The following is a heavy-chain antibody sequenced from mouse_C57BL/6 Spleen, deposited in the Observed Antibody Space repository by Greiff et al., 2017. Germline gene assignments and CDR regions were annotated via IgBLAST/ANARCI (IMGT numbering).Heavy chain of an antibody. D-gene: IGHD2-3*01. CDR3: ARRVDDGSAYDFDY. CDR2: IYPSSGNT. J-gene: IGHJ2*01. Sequence: QVQLQQSGAELARPGASVKLSCKASGYTFTSYGISWVKQRTGQGLEWIGEIYPSSGNTYYNEKFKGKATLTADKSSSTAYMELRSLTSEDSAVYFWARRVDDGSAYDFDYWGQGTTRTVSS. V-gene: IGHV1-81*01. CDR1: GYTFTSYG.